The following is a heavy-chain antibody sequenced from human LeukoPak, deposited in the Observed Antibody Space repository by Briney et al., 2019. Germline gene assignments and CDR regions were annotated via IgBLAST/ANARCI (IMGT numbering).Heavy chain of an antibody. V-gene: IGHV1-24*01. CDR2: FDPEDGET. Sequence: ASVKVSCKVSGYTLTELSMHWVRQAPGKGLEWMGGFDPEDGETIYAQKFQGRVTMTEDTSTDTAYMELSSLRSEDTAVYYCATQVPAAPGPREQNWFDPWGQGTLVTVSS. D-gene: IGHD2-2*01. CDR1: GYTLTELS. J-gene: IGHJ5*02. CDR3: ATQVPAAPGPREQNWFDP.